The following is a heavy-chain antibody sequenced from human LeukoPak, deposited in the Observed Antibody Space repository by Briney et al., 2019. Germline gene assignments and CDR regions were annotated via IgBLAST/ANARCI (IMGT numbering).Heavy chain of an antibody. J-gene: IGHJ4*02. D-gene: IGHD2-15*01. CDR1: GFTFSSYG. V-gene: IGHV3-33*01. CDR3: ARAGYCSGGSCYGSDY. Sequence: PGRSLRLSCAASGFTFSSYGMHWVRQAAGKGLEWVAAIWYDGSIQYYADSVRGRFTISRDNSKNTLYLQMDSLRAEDTAVYYCARAGYCSGGSCYGSDYWGQGTLVSVSS. CDR2: IWYDGSIQ.